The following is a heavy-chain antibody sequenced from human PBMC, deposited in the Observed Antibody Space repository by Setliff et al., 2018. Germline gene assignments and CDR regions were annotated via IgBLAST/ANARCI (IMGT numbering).Heavy chain of an antibody. V-gene: IGHV4-39*07. CDR1: GGSISSSSYY. D-gene: IGHD6-6*01. J-gene: IGHJ6*02. CDR2: IYYSGST. CDR3: ARVAQYSSSSFYYYYYGMDV. Sequence: SETLSLTCTLSGGSISSSSYYWGWIRQPPGKGLEWIGSIYYSGSTYYNPSLKSRVTISVDTSKNQFSLKLSSVTAADTAVYYCARVAQYSSSSFYYYYYGMDVWGQGTTVTVSS.